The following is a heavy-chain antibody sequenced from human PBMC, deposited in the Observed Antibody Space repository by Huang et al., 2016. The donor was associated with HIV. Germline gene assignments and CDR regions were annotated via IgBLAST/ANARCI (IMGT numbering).Heavy chain of an antibody. D-gene: IGHD3-22*01. V-gene: IGHV1-18*01. Sequence: QIQLMQSGPELKQPGASVKVSCKASGYTFTSSGITWVRQAPGQGPEWMGWISASSGDTEYAQKFQGRVNLTTDTSTNIAYMELRSLRSDDTAKYYCARDPKYHRIGYYRQRRGIDIWGQGTMVIVSS. CDR2: ISASSGDT. CDR3: ARDPKYHRIGYYRQRRGIDI. J-gene: IGHJ3*02. CDR1: GYTFTSSG.